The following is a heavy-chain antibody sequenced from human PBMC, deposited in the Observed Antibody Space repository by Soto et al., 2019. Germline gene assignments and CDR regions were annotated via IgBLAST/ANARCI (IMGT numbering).Heavy chain of an antibody. CDR3: GRGGIAGHWFDP. D-gene: IGHD2-15*01. Sequence: QVQLQESGPGLVKPSQTLSLTCSVSRAFINSGGFYYSWIRQPPGKGLEWLGYIFHSGSTLYNPSLRGRRTLSAGTSRNPLSLHLASVTAADPAVYYSGRGGIAGHWFDPWGQGILVTVSS. CDR2: IFHSGST. CDR1: RAFINSGGFY. J-gene: IGHJ5*02. V-gene: IGHV4-31*03.